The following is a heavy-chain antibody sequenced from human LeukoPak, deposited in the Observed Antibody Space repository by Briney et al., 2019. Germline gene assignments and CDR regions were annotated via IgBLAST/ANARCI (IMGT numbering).Heavy chain of an antibody. D-gene: IGHD5-18*01. CDR2: ISGSGGST. Sequence: GGSLRLYCATSGFTFSGYGRSWVRPAPGKGLEWVSAISGSGGSTYYADSVKGRFTISRDNSKNTLYLQMNSLRAEDTAVYYCAKAMRGYSYGWLDAFDIWGQGTMVTVSS. J-gene: IGHJ3*02. CDR3: AKAMRGYSYGWLDAFDI. CDR1: GFTFSGYG. V-gene: IGHV3-23*01.